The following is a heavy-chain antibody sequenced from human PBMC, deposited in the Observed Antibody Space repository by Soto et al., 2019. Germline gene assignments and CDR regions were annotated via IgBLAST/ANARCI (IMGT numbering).Heavy chain of an antibody. D-gene: IGHD3-3*01. J-gene: IGHJ4*02. CDR2: TRNKANRYTT. Sequence: PGGSLRLSCAASGFSFSDHYMDWVRQAPGKGLEWVARTRNKANRYTTEYAASVKGRFTISRDDSKNSLYLQMSSLQTEDTAVYYYGREGDYNVWRVPDYWGQRSLVTVSS. CDR3: GREGDYNVWRVPDY. V-gene: IGHV3-72*01. CDR1: GFSFSDHY.